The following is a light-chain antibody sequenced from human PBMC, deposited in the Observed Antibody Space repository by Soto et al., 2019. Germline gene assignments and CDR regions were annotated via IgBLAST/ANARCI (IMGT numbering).Light chain of an antibody. Sequence: EIVMTQSPATLSVSPGERATLSCRASQSVSSNLAWYQQKPGQAPRLLIYGASTRATGIPARFRGSGSGTEFTLTISSLQSEDFEVYYCQQYKNWPITFGQGTRLE. CDR1: QSVSSN. J-gene: IGKJ5*01. V-gene: IGKV3D-15*01. CDR2: GAS. CDR3: QQYKNWPIT.